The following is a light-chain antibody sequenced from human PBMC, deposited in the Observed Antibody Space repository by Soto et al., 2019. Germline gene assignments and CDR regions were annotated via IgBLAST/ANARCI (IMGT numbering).Light chain of an antibody. CDR2: EVT. V-gene: IGLV2-8*02. CDR1: SSDVGAYNY. J-gene: IGLJ3*02. Sequence: QSVLTQPPSASRSPGQSVTISCTGTSSDVGAYNYVSWYQQYPGKAPKLMIYEVTKRPSGVPDRFSGSKSGNTASLTVSGLQAEDEAEYFCTAYVGNDIWVFGGGTKVTVL. CDR3: TAYVGNDIWV.